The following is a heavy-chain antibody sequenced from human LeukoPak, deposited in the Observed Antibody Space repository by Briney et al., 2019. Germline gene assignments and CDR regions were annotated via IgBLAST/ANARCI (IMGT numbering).Heavy chain of an antibody. J-gene: IGHJ4*02. CDR3: AKDQSSSHLFDY. CDR1: GFTFSSYS. CDR2: ISGSGGST. Sequence: GGSLRLSCAASGFTFSSYSMNWVRQAPGKGLEWVSAISGSGGSTYYADSVKGRFTISRDNSKNTLYLQMNSLRAEDTAVYYCAKDQSSSHLFDYWGQGTLVIVSS. V-gene: IGHV3-23*01. D-gene: IGHD6-6*01.